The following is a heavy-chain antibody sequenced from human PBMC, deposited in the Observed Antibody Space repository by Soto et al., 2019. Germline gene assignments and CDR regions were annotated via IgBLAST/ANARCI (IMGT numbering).Heavy chain of an antibody. Sequence: GGSLRLSCAASGFTFSRYIMNWVRQAPGKGQEGVSYISSSSPIYYADAVMGRFTVSRDNAKNLLCLQMISLRAEDKAVYCCARDLRYFDPWDKWDQETLVTASS. V-gene: IGHV3-48*01. J-gene: IGHJ4*02. D-gene: IGHD3-9*01. CDR3: ARDLRYFDPWDK. CDR1: GFTFSRYI. CDR2: ISSSSPI.